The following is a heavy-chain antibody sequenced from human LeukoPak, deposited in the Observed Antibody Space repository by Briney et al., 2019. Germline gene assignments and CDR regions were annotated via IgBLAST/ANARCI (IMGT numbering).Heavy chain of an antibody. V-gene: IGHV4-39*07. CDR2: INHSGST. CDR1: GGSISSNTYY. D-gene: IGHD2/OR15-2a*01. Sequence: TSETLSLTCTVSGGSISSNTYYWGWIRQPPGKGLEWIGEINHSGSTNYNPSLKSRVTISVDTSKSQFSLKLSSVTAADTAVYYCARGAVRNYCKYPNYYYYYYLDVWGKGTTVTISS. CDR3: ARGAVRNYCKYPNYYYYYYLDV. J-gene: IGHJ6*03.